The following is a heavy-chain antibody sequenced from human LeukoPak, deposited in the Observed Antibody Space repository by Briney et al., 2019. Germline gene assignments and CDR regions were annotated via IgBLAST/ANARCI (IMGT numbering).Heavy chain of an antibody. CDR1: GYTFTSYY. Sequence: ASVKVSCKASGYTFTSYYIHWVRQAPGQGLEWMGIINPSGGSTTYAQKFQGRVTITRDTPTSTVYMVLSSLRSEDTAVYYCARDLAAVGNRFDYWGQGTLVTVSS. CDR2: INPSGGST. V-gene: IGHV1-46*01. J-gene: IGHJ4*02. D-gene: IGHD6-13*01. CDR3: ARDLAAVGNRFDY.